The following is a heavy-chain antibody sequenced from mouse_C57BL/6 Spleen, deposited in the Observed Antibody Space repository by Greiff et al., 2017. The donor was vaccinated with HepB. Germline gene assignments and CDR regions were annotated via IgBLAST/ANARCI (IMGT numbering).Heavy chain of an antibody. CDR3: ARGRDGSSPWFAY. V-gene: IGHV1-50*01. Sequence: QVQLQQPGAELVKPGASVKLSCKASGYTFTSYWMQWVKQRPGQGLEWIGEIDPSDSYTNYNQKFKGKATLTVDTSSSTAYMQLSSLTSEDSAVYYCARGRDGSSPWFAYWGQGTLVTVSA. CDR2: IDPSDSYT. CDR1: GYTFTSYW. D-gene: IGHD1-1*01. J-gene: IGHJ3*01.